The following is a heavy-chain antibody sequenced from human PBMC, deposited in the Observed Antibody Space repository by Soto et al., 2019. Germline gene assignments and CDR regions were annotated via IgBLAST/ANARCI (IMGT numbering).Heavy chain of an antibody. J-gene: IGHJ4*02. CDR3: ARGHGTGLYGSSWSSRY. CDR2: ISSSSTYI. V-gene: IGHV3-21*01. CDR1: DFTFSYYS. Sequence: EVQLVESGGGLVKPGGSLRLSCAASDFTFSYYSMNWVRQAPGKGLEWVSSISSSSTYINYADALKGRFSVSRDNSNNSLFLFMNSLRAEDTAVYYCARGHGTGLYGSSWSSRYWVQGTLVTVSS. D-gene: IGHD6-13*01.